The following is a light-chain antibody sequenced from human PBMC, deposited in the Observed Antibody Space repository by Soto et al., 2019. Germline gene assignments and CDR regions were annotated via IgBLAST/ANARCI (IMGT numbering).Light chain of an antibody. CDR3: QQYSSIPIT. CDR2: WAS. CDR1: QSVLYSSNNKNC. V-gene: IGKV4-1*01. J-gene: IGKJ5*01. Sequence: DIVMTHSPDSLAVSLGERATINCKSSQSVLYSSNNKNCLAWFQKKPGQPPKLLIFWASTREFGVPDRFSGSGSGTDFTLTISSLRPEDVAVYYCQQYSSIPITFGQGTRLEIK.